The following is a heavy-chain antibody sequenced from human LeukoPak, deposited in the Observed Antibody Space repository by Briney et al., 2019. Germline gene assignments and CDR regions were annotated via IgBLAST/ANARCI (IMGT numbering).Heavy chain of an antibody. J-gene: IGHJ4*02. D-gene: IGHD5-24*01. CDR1: GFTFTDYG. Sequence: GTSLRLSCAASGFTFTDYGMHWVRQAPGKGLEWVAGVWYDGNDKRYADSVKGRFTISRDNSRNTHYLQMHSLTVEDTAVYYCAKSRGDRERWLHLDSWGQGTLVTVSS. V-gene: IGHV3-33*06. CDR3: AKSRGDRERWLHLDS. CDR2: VWYDGNDK.